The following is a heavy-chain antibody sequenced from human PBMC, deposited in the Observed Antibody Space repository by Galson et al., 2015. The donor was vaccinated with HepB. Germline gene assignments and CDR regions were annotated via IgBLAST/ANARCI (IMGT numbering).Heavy chain of an antibody. CDR3: ASLIRGYSYGYFWYGMDV. CDR2: IDPSDSYT. CDR1: GYSFTSYW. V-gene: IGHV5-10-1*01. J-gene: IGHJ6*02. D-gene: IGHD5-18*01. Sequence: QSGAEVKKPGESLRISCKGSGYSFTSYWISWVRQMPGKGLEWMGRIDPSDSYTNYSPSFQGHVTISADKSISTAYLQWSSLKASDTAMYYCASLIRGYSYGYFWYGMDVWGQGTTVTVSS.